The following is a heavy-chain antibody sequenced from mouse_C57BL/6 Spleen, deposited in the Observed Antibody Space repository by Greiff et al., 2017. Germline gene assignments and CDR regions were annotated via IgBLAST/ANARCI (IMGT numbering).Heavy chain of an antibody. V-gene: IGHV7-3*01. CDR2: IRNKANGYTT. D-gene: IGHD2-3*01. J-gene: IGHJ2*01. CDR3: ARYDGYWYYFDY. Sequence: EVKLMESGGGLVQPGGSLSLSCAASGFTFTDYYMSWVRQPPGKALEWLGFIRNKANGYTTEYSASVKGRFTISRDNSQSILYLQMNALRAEDSATYYCARYDGYWYYFDYWGQGTTLTVSS. CDR1: GFTFTDYY.